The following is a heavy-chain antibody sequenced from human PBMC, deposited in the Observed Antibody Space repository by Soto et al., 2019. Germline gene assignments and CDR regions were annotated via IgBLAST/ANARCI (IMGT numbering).Heavy chain of an antibody. CDR2: IYYSGST. J-gene: IGHJ3*02. D-gene: IGHD6-13*01. Sequence: PSETLSLTCTVSGGSISSGDYYWSWIRQPPGKGLEWIGYIYYSGSTYYNPSLKSRVTISVDTSKNQFSLKLSSVTAADTAVYYCAREPIAAARKYSAFDIWGQGTMVTVSS. V-gene: IGHV4-30-4*01. CDR3: AREPIAAARKYSAFDI. CDR1: GGSISSGDYY.